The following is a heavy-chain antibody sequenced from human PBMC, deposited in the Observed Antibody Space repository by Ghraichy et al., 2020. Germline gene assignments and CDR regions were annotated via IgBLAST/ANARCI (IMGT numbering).Heavy chain of an antibody. D-gene: IGHD1-26*01. V-gene: IGHV1-18*01. Sequence: SVKVSCKASGYTFTNYGFTWVRQAPGQGLEWMGWISAYNGNTNYAQKFQDRVTMTTDTSTSTAYMELRSLRSDDTAVYYCARDAFSGSDNWSPNWFDPWGQGTLVTVAS. CDR2: ISAYNGNT. J-gene: IGHJ5*02. CDR1: GYTFTNYG. CDR3: ARDAFSGSDNWSPNWFDP.